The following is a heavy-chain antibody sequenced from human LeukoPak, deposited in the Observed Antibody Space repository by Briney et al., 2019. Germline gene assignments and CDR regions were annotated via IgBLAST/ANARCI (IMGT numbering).Heavy chain of an antibody. V-gene: IGHV4-59*01. CDR1: GGSISSYY. Sequence: SETLSLTCTVSGGSISSYYWSWIRQPPGKGPEWIGYIYYSGSTNYNPSLKSRVTISVDTSKNQFSLKLSSVTAADTAVYYCARERGRGWFDPWGQGTLVTVSS. J-gene: IGHJ5*02. CDR3: ARERGRGWFDP. D-gene: IGHD3-16*01. CDR2: IYYSGST.